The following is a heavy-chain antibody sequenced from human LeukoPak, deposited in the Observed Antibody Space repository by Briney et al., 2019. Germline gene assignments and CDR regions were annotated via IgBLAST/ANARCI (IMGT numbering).Heavy chain of an antibody. J-gene: IGHJ4*02. D-gene: IGHD3-10*01. CDR1: GFTFSSYA. V-gene: IGHV3-23*01. CDR2: ISGSGSKT. CDR3: AKDGDYYGSGSPFDY. Sequence: GGSLRLSCAASGFTFSSYAMSWVRQALGKGLEWVSGISGSGSKTYYADSVKGRFTISRDNSKNTLYLQMNSLRAEDTAVYYCAKDGDYYGSGSPFDYWGQGTLVTVSS.